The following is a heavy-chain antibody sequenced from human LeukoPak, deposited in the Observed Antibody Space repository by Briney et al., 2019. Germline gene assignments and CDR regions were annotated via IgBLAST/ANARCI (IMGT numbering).Heavy chain of an antibody. V-gene: IGHV4-59*01. CDR2: IYYSGST. CDR1: GFIFSNYA. J-gene: IGHJ3*02. CDR3: ARDLDAVAGPRNAFDI. Sequence: GSLRLSCAASGFIFSNYAVSWVRQAPGKGLEWIGYIYYSGSTNYNPSLKSRVTISVDTSKNQFSLKLSSVTAADTAVYYCARDLDAVAGPRNAFDIWGQGTMVTVSS. D-gene: IGHD6-19*01.